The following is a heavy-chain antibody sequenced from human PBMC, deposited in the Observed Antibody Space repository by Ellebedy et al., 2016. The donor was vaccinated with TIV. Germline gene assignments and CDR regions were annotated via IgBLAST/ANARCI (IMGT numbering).Heavy chain of an antibody. CDR3: ARGGIAAADTNFDY. CDR1: GGTFSSYA. V-gene: IGHV1-69*13. J-gene: IGHJ4*02. Sequence: SVKVSXXASGGTFSSYAISWVRQAPGQGLEWMGGIIPIFGTANYAQKFQGRVTITADESTSTAYMELSSLRSEDTAVYYCARGGIAAADTNFDYWGQGTLVTVSS. CDR2: IIPIFGTA. D-gene: IGHD6-13*01.